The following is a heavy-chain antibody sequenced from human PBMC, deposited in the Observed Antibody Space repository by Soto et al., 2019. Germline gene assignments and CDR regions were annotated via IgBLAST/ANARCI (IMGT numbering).Heavy chain of an antibody. CDR2: IYHSGST. D-gene: IGHD6-13*01. CDR1: GGSISSGGYS. Sequence: PSETLSLTCAVSGGSISSGGYSWSWIRQPPGKGLEWIGYIYHSGSTYYNPSLKSRVTISVDRSKNQFSLKLSSVTAADTAVYYCARXPRTGVKAAAGTRWFDPWGQGTLVTVSS. CDR3: ARXPRTGVKAAAGTRWFDP. J-gene: IGHJ5*02. V-gene: IGHV4-30-2*01.